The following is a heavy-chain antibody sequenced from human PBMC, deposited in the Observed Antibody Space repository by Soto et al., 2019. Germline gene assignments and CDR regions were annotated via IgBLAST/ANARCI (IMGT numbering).Heavy chain of an antibody. CDR3: ARVLGIFGVVISPAPSYGMDV. V-gene: IGHV3-53*01. Sequence: GGSLRLSCATSGFTVSSNYMSWVRQAPGKGLEWVSVIYSGGSTYYADSVKGRFTISRDNSKNTLYLQMNILRAEDTAVYYCARVLGIFGVVISPAPSYGMDVWGQGTTVTVSS. J-gene: IGHJ6*02. CDR2: IYSGGST. CDR1: GFTVSSNY. D-gene: IGHD3-3*02.